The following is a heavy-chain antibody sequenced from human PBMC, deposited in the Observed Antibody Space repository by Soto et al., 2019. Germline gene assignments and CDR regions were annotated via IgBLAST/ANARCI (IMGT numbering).Heavy chain of an antibody. V-gene: IGHV4-31*03. CDR1: GGSISSGGYY. CDR3: ARDLLAAAGGTLNYYYYGMDV. D-gene: IGHD6-13*01. Sequence: SETLSLTCTVSGGSISSGGYYWSWIRQHPGKGLEWIGYIYYSGSTYYNPSLKSRVTISVDTSKNQFSLKLSSATAADTAVYYCARDLLAAAGGTLNYYYYGMDVWGQGTTVTVSS. J-gene: IGHJ6*02. CDR2: IYYSGST.